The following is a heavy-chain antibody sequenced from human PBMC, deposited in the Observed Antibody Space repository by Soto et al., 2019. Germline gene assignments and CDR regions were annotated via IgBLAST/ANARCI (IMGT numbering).Heavy chain of an antibody. CDR1: GFPFTSYA. D-gene: IGHD3-10*01. V-gene: IGHV3-30-3*01. CDR2: ISSDGSTI. CDR3: ARGTGSGSFLIDY. Sequence: QVLLVESGGGVVQPGTSLTLSYAASGFPFTSYAMHWVRQTPEKGLQWLTIISSDGSTIHYVDSVKGRFTSSRDNSKNTVYLQMNSLRGDDTAVYYCARGTGSGSFLIDYWGQGTLVTVSS. J-gene: IGHJ4*02.